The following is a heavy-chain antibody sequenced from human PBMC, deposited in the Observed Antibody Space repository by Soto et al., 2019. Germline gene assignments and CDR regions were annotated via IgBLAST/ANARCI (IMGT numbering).Heavy chain of an antibody. CDR1: GFTFSDYY. CDR2: ISSSGSTI. V-gene: IGHV3-11*01. J-gene: IGHJ5*02. Sequence: PGGSLRLSCAASGFTFSDYYMSWIRQAPGKGLEWVSYISSSGSTIYYADSVKGRFTISRDNAKNSLYLQMNSLRAEDTAVYYCARALRFLEWLLYGDLWFDPWGQGTLVTVSS. CDR3: ARALRFLEWLLYGDLWFDP. D-gene: IGHD3-3*01.